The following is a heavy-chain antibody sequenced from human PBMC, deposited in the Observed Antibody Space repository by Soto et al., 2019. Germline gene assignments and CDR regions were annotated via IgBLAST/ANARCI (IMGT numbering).Heavy chain of an antibody. D-gene: IGHD3-3*01. V-gene: IGHV1-46*01. CDR3: AREPGLGLEWYTYYYYGMDV. CDR1: GYTFTSYY. Sequence: GASVKVSCKASGYTFTSYYMHWVRQAPGQGLEWMGIINPSGGSTSYAQKFQGRVTMTRDTSTSTVYMELSSLRSEDTAVYYCAREPGLGLEWYTYYYYGMDVWGQGTTVTVSS. CDR2: INPSGGST. J-gene: IGHJ6*02.